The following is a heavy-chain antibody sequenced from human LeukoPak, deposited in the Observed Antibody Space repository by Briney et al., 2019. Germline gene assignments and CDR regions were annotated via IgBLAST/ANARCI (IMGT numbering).Heavy chain of an antibody. Sequence: GGSLRLSCVGSGFTFRSHAMSWVRQAPEKGLEFVSGIYENGGTTYYADSVKGRFSISRDDSKNTLYLQMDSLRGEDTAVYYCAKDFRIGYSAHFDYWGQGALVTVSS. CDR3: AKDFRIGYSAHFDY. V-gene: IGHV3-23*01. CDR1: GFTFRSHA. J-gene: IGHJ4*02. D-gene: IGHD2-21*01. CDR2: IYENGGTT.